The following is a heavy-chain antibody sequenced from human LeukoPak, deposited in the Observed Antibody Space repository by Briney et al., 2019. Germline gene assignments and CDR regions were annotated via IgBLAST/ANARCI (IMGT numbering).Heavy chain of an antibody. CDR2: ISSSSSYI. Sequence: GGSLRLSCAASGFTFSSYSMNWVRQAPGKGLEWVSSISSSSSYIYYADSVKGRFTIPRDNAKNSLYLQMNSLRAEETAVYYCARERSQWLVHRNPDYWGQGTLVTVSS. V-gene: IGHV3-21*01. CDR1: GFTFSSYS. D-gene: IGHD6-19*01. CDR3: ARERSQWLVHRNPDY. J-gene: IGHJ4*02.